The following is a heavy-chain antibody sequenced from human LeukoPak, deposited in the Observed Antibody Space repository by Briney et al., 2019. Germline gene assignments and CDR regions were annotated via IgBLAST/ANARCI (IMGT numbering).Heavy chain of an antibody. Sequence: PSETLSLTCTVSGYSISSGYYWGWIRQPPGKGLEWIGSIYHSGSTYYNPSLKSRVTISVDTSKNQFSLKLSSVTAADTAVYYCARDSIAVAGTGEYFQHWGQGTLVTVSS. J-gene: IGHJ1*01. CDR2: IYHSGST. D-gene: IGHD6-19*01. V-gene: IGHV4-38-2*02. CDR1: GYSISSGYY. CDR3: ARDSIAVAGTGEYFQH.